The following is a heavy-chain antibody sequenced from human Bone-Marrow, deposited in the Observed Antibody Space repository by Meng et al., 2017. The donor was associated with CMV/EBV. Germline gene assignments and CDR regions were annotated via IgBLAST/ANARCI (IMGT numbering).Heavy chain of an antibody. CDR2: ISGSGGST. J-gene: IGHJ4*02. CDR1: GFTFSGYV. V-gene: IGHV3-23*01. Sequence: GESLKISCAASGFTFSGYVMNWVRQAPGKGLEWVSSISGSGGSTFYADSVRGRFTISRDNYKNTLFLQMNSLRDEDTAIYYCAKDWITPIGAASDYWGQGTLVTVSS. CDR3: AKDWITPIGAASDY. D-gene: IGHD2-2*03.